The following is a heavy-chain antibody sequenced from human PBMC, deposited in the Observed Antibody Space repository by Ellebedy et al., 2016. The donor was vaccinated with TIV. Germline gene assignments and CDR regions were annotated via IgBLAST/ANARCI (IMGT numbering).Heavy chain of an antibody. CDR3: ARDMVQGMVARYLWFDF. CDR2: ISAYTGET. J-gene: IGHJ4*02. D-gene: IGHD1-26*01. V-gene: IGHV1-18*01. Sequence: ASVKVSCKASGYTFTRYIISWVRQVPGQRPEWMGWISAYTGETNFAQKFQGRVTLTIDTSTSTAYMELRSLRSDDTAVYYCARDMVQGMVARYLWFDFWGQGTLVTVSS. CDR1: GYTFTRYI.